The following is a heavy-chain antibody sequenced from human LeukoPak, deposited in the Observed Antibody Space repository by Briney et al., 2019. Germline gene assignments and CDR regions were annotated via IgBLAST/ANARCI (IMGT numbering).Heavy chain of an antibody. CDR2: IIPIFGTA. CDR3: ARGDWNYVGNYYYYMDV. J-gene: IGHJ6*03. D-gene: IGHD1-7*01. V-gene: IGHV1-69*06. Sequence: ASVKVSCKASGGTFSSYAISWVRQAPGQGLEWMGGIIPIFGTANYAQKFQGRVTITADKSTSTAYMELSSLRSEDTAVYYCARGDWNYVGNYYYYMDVWGKGTTVTVSS. CDR1: GGTFSSYA.